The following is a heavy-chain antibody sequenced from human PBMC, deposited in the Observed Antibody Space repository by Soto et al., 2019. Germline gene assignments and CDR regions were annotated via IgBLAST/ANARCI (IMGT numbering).Heavy chain of an antibody. CDR1: GFTFSSYW. J-gene: IGHJ6*02. CDR2: INSDGSST. V-gene: IGHV3-74*01. CDR3: ARVEYSSSSPPLPYGMDV. Sequence: GGSLRLSCAASGFTFSSYWMHWVRQAPGKGLVWVSRINSDGSSTSYADSVKGRFTISRDNAKNTLYLQMNSLRAEDTAVYYCARVEYSSSSPPLPYGMDVRGQGTTVTVSS. D-gene: IGHD6-6*01.